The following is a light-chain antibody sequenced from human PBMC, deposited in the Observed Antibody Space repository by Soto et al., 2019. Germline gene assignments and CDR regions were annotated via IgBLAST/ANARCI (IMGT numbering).Light chain of an antibody. J-gene: IGKJ5*01. CDR1: QDIDKY. Sequence: DIQMTQSPSSLSASVGDRVTITCQASQDIDKYLNWYQQKPGKAPKLLIDDVTNLETGVPSRFSGSGSGTHFTFTIGSLQPKDMATYYCQNYYDPPITFGQGTRLEIK. CDR3: QNYYDPPIT. V-gene: IGKV1-33*01. CDR2: DVT.